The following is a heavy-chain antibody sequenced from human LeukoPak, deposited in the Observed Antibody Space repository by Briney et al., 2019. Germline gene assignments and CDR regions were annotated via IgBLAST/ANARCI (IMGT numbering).Heavy chain of an antibody. CDR1: GFTFSSYA. J-gene: IGHJ4*02. V-gene: IGHV3-23*01. CDR2: ISGSGGST. D-gene: IGHD3-22*01. CDR3: AKDLDYYDSSGYLLSGGTFDY. Sequence: PGGSLRLSCAASGFTFSSYAMSWVRQAPGKGLEWVSAISGSGGSTYYADSVKGRFTISRDNSKNTLYLQMNSLRAEDTAVYCCAKDLDYYDSSGYLLSGGTFDYWGQGTLVTVSS.